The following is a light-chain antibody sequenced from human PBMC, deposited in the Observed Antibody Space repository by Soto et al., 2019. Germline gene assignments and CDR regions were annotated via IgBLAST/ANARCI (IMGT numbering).Light chain of an antibody. V-gene: IGKV3-20*01. CDR3: QEYCSSRT. Sequence: EIVLTQSPGTLSLSPGERATLSCRASQSVSSSYLAWYQQKPGQAPRLLIYGASSRATGIPDRFSGSGSGTDFTLTISGLEPEDVAVYYCQEYCSSRTFGQGTKVEIK. CDR1: QSVSSSY. CDR2: GAS. J-gene: IGKJ1*01.